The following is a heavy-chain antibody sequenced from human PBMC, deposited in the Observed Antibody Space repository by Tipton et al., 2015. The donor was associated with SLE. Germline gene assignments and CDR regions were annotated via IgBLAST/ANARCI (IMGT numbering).Heavy chain of an antibody. J-gene: IGHJ3*02. V-gene: IGHV5-51*03. Sequence: QLVQSGAEVKKPGESLKISCKGSGFTFTSYWIGWVRQLPGKGLEWMGIIYPGDSDTRYSLSFQGQVTISADKSITTANLQWSSLKASDTAMYYCAKGKSGSYRDVFNIWGQGTMVTVSS. CDR3: AKGKSGSYRDVFNI. CDR2: IYPGDSDT. D-gene: IGHD3-10*01. CDR1: GFTFTSYW.